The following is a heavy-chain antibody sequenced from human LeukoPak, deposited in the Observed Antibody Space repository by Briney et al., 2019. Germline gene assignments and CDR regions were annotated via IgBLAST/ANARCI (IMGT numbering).Heavy chain of an antibody. D-gene: IGHD1-14*01. CDR2: ISYSGST. V-gene: IGHV4-59*01. CDR3: ARVESYPLRNAFDI. J-gene: IGHJ3*02. Sequence: TPSETLSLTCTVSGGSISGYYWSWIRQPPGKGLEWIGYISYSGSTNYNPSLKSRVTISVDTSKNLFSLNLKLTPVTAADTAVYYCARVESYPLRNAFDIWGQGTMVTVSS. CDR1: GGSISGYY.